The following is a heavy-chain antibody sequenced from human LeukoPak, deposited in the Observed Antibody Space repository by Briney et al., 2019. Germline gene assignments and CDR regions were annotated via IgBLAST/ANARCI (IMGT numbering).Heavy chain of an antibody. V-gene: IGHV4-34*01. CDR1: GASFRGSY. CDR3: ATIYGDYSDFDS. D-gene: IGHD4-17*01. J-gene: IGHJ4*02. Sequence: SETLSLTCAVSGASFRGSYWSWIRQPPGKGLEWVWEITHDGRINHNPSLKSRVTISSDRSMNKISLKLSSVTVADTAVYYCATIYGDYSDFDSWGQGTLVTVSS. CDR2: ITHDGRI.